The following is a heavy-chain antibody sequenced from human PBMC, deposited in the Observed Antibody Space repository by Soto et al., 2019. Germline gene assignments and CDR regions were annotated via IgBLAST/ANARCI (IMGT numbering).Heavy chain of an antibody. CDR2: INAGNGNT. CDR3: ARERIAAVCDGMDV. J-gene: IGHJ6*02. D-gene: IGHD6-13*01. CDR1: GYTFTSYA. V-gene: IGHV1-3*01. Sequence: ASVKVSCNASGYTFTSYAMHWVRQAPGQRLEWMGWINAGNGNTKYSQKFQGRVTITRDTSASTAYMELSSLRSEDTAVYYCARERIAAVCDGMDVWGQGTTVPV.